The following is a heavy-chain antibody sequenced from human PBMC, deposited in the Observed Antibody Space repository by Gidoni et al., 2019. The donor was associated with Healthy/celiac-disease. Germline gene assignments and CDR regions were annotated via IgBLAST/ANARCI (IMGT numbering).Heavy chain of an antibody. CDR1: GGSFSGYY. J-gene: IGHJ5*02. CDR3: ARGRGRYFDWLNWFDP. V-gene: IGHV4-34*01. Sequence: QVQLQQWGAGLLKPSETLSLTCAVYGGSFSGYYWSWIRQPPGKGLEWIGEINHSGSTNYNPSLKSRVTISVDTSKNQFSLKLSSVTAADTAVYYCARGRGRYFDWLNWFDPWGQGTLVTVSS. D-gene: IGHD3-9*01. CDR2: INHSGST.